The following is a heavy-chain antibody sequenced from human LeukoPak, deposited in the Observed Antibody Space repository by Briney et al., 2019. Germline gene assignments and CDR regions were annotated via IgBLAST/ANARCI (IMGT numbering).Heavy chain of an antibody. Sequence: PGGSLRLSCAASGFTFDDYAMHWVRQAPGKGLEWVSGISWHSGTIDYADSVKGRFTISRDNAKNSLYLQMNSLRAEDTAVYYCAELGITMIGGVWGKGTTVTTSS. D-gene: IGHD3-10*02. J-gene: IGHJ6*04. V-gene: IGHV3-9*01. CDR2: ISWHSGTI. CDR1: GFTFDDYA. CDR3: AELGITMIGGV.